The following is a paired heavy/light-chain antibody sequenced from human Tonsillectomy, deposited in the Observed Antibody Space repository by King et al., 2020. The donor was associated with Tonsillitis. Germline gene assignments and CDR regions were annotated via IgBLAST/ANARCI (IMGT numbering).Light chain of an antibody. CDR1: SGSIDSNF. Sequence: FMLTQPHSVSESPGKTVTISCTRSSGSIDSNFVQWYQQRPGSAPTTVIYEDNERPSGVPDRFSGSIDRSSNSASLTISGLKTEDEADYYCQSYDYTNPWVFGGGTKLTVL. J-gene: IGLJ3*02. CDR2: EDN. V-gene: IGLV6-57*01. CDR3: QSYDYTNPWV.
Heavy chain of an antibody. CDR3: ARHHRQQQVVVVN. J-gene: IGHJ4*02. Sequence: EVQLVQSGAEVKEPGESLRISCKGSGYSFTTHWISWVRQMPGKGLEWMGTIDPSDSYTSYRPSFQRHVTISVDKSISTAYLQWGSLQASDTAIYYCARHHRQQQVVVVNWGQGTLVTVSS. V-gene: IGHV5-10-1*03. CDR1: GYSFTTHW. CDR2: IDPSDSYT. D-gene: IGHD3-22*01.